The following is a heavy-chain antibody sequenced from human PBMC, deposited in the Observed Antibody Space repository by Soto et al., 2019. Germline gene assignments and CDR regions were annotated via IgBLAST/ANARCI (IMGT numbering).Heavy chain of an antibody. CDR2: INHSGST. J-gene: IGHJ6*02. CDR3: ARGGVTMVRGVGGRLRYYGMDV. V-gene: IGHV4-34*01. D-gene: IGHD3-10*01. CDR1: GGSFSGYY. Sequence: SETLSLTCAVYGGSFSGYYWSWIRQHPGKGLEWIGEINHSGSTNYNPSLKSRVTISVDTSKNQFSLKLSSVTAADTAVYYCARGGVTMVRGVGGRLRYYGMDVWGQGTTVTVSS.